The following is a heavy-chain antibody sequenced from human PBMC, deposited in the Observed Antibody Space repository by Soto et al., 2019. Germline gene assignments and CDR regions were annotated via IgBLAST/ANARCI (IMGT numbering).Heavy chain of an antibody. Sequence: SETLSRTCAVYGGSFSGYYGSWILQPPGKGLEWIGEINHSGSTNYNPSLKSRVTISVDTSKNQFSLKLSSVTAADRAVYYCARGARARFDYWGQGTLVTVSS. V-gene: IGHV4-34*01. CDR3: ARGARARFDY. J-gene: IGHJ4*02. CDR1: GGSFSGYY. CDR2: INHSGST.